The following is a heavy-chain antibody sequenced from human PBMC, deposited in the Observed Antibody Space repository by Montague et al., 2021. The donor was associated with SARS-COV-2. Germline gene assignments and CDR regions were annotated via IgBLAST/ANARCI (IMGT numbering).Heavy chain of an antibody. CDR1: GASFSGYY. J-gene: IGHJ6*02. Sequence: SETLSLTCAVYGASFSGYYWSWIRQPPGKGLEWIGEINHSGSTNYNPSLKSRVTISVDTSKNQFSLKPSSVTAADTAVYYCARGPVDDNCSGGSCYSRYYYGMDVWGQGTTVTVSS. D-gene: IGHD2-15*01. CDR3: ARGPVDDNCSGGSCYSRYYYGMDV. V-gene: IGHV4-34*01. CDR2: INHSGST.